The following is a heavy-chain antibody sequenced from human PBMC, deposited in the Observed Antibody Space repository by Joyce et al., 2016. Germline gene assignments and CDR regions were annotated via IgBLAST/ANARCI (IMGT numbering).Heavy chain of an antibody. V-gene: IGHV3-48*03. CDR3: ASPSCAV. CDR2: ISRSGDLI. CDR1: GFIFSSKE. Sequence: EVQLVESGGGLVQPGGSLILSCAASGFIFSSKEMNWVRQAPGKGLEWIAYISRSGDLIHYADSVRGRVTISRDNAGSSLYLQMESLRAEDTAMHYCASPSCAVWGQGSLVTVSS. J-gene: IGHJ4*02.